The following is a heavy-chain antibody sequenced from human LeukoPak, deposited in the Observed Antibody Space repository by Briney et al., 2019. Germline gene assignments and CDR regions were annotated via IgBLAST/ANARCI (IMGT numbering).Heavy chain of an antibody. CDR2: ISGSGGST. D-gene: IGHD1-26*01. CDR3: AKGLRWVVGESPDKV. Sequence: QAGGSLRLSCAASGFTFSSYWMHWVRQAPGKGLEWVSAISGSGGSTYYADSVKGRFTISRDNSKNTLYLQMNSLRAEDTAVYYCAKGLRWVVGESPDKVWGQGTLVTVSS. V-gene: IGHV3-23*01. J-gene: IGHJ4*02. CDR1: GFTFSSYW.